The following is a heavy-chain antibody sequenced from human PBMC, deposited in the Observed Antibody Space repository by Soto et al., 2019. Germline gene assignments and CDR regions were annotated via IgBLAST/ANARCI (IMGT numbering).Heavy chain of an antibody. D-gene: IGHD3-16*01. CDR1: GFSFSADGVG. CDR2: IYWDDDT. V-gene: IGHV2-5*02. CDR3: AHAFGGTSWTNDAFDV. J-gene: IGHJ3*01. Sequence: HITLKESGPTLVKPTQTLTLTCIFSGFSFSADGVGLGWIRQPPGKTLEWLALIYWDDDTRYRPSLKSRLTITKDSSKNQVVLTMTNMEPLDTATYCCAHAFGGTSWTNDAFDVWGQGTVVTVSS.